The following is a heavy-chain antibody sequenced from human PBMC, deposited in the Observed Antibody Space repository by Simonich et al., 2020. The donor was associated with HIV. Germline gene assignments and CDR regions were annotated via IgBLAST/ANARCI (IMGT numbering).Heavy chain of an antibody. J-gene: IGHJ4*02. Sequence: EVQLVESGGGLVQPGRSLRLSCAASGFTFDDYAMHWVRQAPGKGWEWVSGIIWKSDSIGYADSVKGRFTISRDNAKNSLYLQMNSLRAEDMALYYCAKDRYSSSSGSFDYWGQGTLVTVSS. V-gene: IGHV3-9*03. CDR2: IIWKSDSI. CDR3: AKDRYSSSSGSFDY. CDR1: GFTFDDYA. D-gene: IGHD6-6*01.